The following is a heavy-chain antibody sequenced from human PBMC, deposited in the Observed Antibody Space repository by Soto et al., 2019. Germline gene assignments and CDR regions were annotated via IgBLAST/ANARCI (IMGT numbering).Heavy chain of an antibody. CDR3: AKDRSENFWVYYYAMDV. J-gene: IGHJ6*02. Sequence: GGSLRLSCEASGFNFGAYAMSWVRQAPGKGLEWVSGISGSSSGTYYTDSVKGRFTISRDNSKNTVYLQMNSLRGEDTAVYYCAKDRSENFWVYYYAMDVWGQGTAVTVSS. CDR2: ISGSSSGT. D-gene: IGHD6-19*01. CDR1: GFNFGAYA. V-gene: IGHV3-23*01.